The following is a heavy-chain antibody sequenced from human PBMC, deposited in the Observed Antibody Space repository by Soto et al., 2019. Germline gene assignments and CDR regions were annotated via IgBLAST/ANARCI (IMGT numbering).Heavy chain of an antibody. V-gene: IGHV4-31*11. Sequence: SETLSLTCDVSDESVTSPGNYWNWIRQRPDTGLEWIGYISSGGSPFYNPSLKSRVVISLDTSKNVISLTLRSVTAADTAVYYCTLNHCAGGGCYDRDYWGRGTRVTVSS. CDR2: ISSGGSP. D-gene: IGHD2-15*01. CDR3: TLNHCAGGGCYDRDY. CDR1: DESVTSPGNY. J-gene: IGHJ1*01.